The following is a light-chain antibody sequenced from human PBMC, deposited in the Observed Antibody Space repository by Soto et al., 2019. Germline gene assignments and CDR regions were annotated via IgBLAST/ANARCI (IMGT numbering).Light chain of an antibody. Sequence: DIQMTQSPSILSASVGDKVTITCRASQAIRSWLAWYQQKPGKVPKLLIYTVSTLESGVPSRFSGSGSGTEFTLTISSLQPDDFAIYYCQLYDGYSFTFGQGTKLEIK. J-gene: IGKJ2*01. CDR2: TVS. V-gene: IGKV1-5*03. CDR1: QAIRSW. CDR3: QLYDGYSFT.